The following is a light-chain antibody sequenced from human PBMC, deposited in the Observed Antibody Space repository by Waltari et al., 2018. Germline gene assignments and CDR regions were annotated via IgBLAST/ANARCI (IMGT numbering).Light chain of an antibody. CDR3: QQHDTAPIT. CDR2: WAA. V-gene: IGKV4-1*01. Sequence: DIVMTQSPDSLAVSLGERATINCKSSQSVLHSSKKKNYLDWYQQKLGQPLKLLMYWAATRESGVHDRFSGSGSGTEFTLAIGGLQAEDVAVDYCQQHDTAPITFGQGTRLDIK. CDR1: QSVLHSSKKKNY. J-gene: IGKJ5*01.